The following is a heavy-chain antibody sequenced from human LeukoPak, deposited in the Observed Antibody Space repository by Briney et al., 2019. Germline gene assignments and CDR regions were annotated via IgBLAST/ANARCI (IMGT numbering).Heavy chain of an antibody. D-gene: IGHD3-22*01. Sequence: PGGSLRLSCAASGFTFSSYAMSWVRQAPGKGLEWVSGIIGGGGGTDYADSVKGRFTISRDNSKKTLYLQMNSLRAEDTAVYYCAKIDSSAYYFDAFDIWGQGTMVTVSS. J-gene: IGHJ3*02. V-gene: IGHV3-23*01. CDR3: AKIDSSAYYFDAFDI. CDR1: GFTFSSYA. CDR2: IIGGGGGT.